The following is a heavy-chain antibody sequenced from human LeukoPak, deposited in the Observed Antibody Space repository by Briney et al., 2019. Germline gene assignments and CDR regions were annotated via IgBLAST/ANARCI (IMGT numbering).Heavy chain of an antibody. CDR2: IKEDGSEK. CDR1: GFTLSSYW. Sequence: PGGSLRLSCAASGFTLSSYWMSWVRQAPGKGLERVANIKEDGSEKYYVDSVKGRFTISRDNAENSLYLQVNSLRAEDTAVYYCARVTYPWYFDYWGQGTLSPSPQ. V-gene: IGHV3-7*04. J-gene: IGHJ4*02. D-gene: IGHD2-2*02. CDR3: ARVTYPWYFDY.